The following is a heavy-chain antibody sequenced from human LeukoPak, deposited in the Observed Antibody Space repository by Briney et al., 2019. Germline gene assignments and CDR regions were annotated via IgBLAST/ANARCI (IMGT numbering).Heavy chain of an antibody. D-gene: IGHD5-12*01. J-gene: IGHJ4*02. CDR2: IIPIFGTA. Sequence: SVKVSCKASGGTFSSYAISWVRQAPGQGLEWMGGIIPIFGTANYAQKFQGRVTITADESASTAYMELSSLRSEDTAVYYCARDGTVATITGLNYWGQGTLVTVSS. CDR1: GGTFSSYA. CDR3: ARDGTVATITGLNY. V-gene: IGHV1-69*13.